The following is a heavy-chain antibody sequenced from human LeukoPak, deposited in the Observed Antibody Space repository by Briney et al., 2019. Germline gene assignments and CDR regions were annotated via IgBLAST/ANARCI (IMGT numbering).Heavy chain of an antibody. V-gene: IGHV4-4*07. CDR3: ARDDSRRFGESNTPPFDP. CDR1: GGSISSYY. J-gene: IGHJ5*02. CDR2: IYTSGST. Sequence: SETLSLTCTVSGGSISSYYWSWIRQPAGKGLEWIGRIYTSGSTNYNPSLKSRVTMSVDTSKNQFSLKLSSVTAADTAVYYCARDDSRRFGESNTPPFDPWGQGTLVTVSS. D-gene: IGHD3-10*01.